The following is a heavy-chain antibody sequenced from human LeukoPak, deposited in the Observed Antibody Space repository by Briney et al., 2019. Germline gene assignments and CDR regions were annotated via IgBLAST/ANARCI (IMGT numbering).Heavy chain of an antibody. CDR1: GFTVSSNY. J-gene: IGHJ4*02. V-gene: IGHV3-66*01. CDR3: ARVPSSGWYVDY. Sequence: GGSLRLSCAASGFTVSSNYVSWVRQAPGKGLEWVSVIYSGGSTYYADSVKGRFTISRDNSKNTLYLQMNSLRAEDTAVYYCARVPSSGWYVDYWGQGTLVTVSS. CDR2: IYSGGST. D-gene: IGHD6-19*01.